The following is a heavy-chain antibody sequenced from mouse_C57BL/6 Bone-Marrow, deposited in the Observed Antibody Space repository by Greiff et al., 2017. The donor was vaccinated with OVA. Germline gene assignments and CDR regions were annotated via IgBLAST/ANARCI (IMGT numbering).Heavy chain of an antibody. CDR3: AGNYYGSSYRYFDV. J-gene: IGHJ1*03. D-gene: IGHD1-1*01. CDR1: GYTFTSYW. V-gene: IGHV1-64*01. CDR2: IHPNSGST. Sequence: QVQLQQPGAELVKPGASVKLSCKASGYTFTSYWMHWVKQRPGQGLEWIGMIHPNSGSTNYNEKFKSKATLTVDKYSRTAYLQLSSLTSEDSAVYYCAGNYYGSSYRYFDVWGTGTTVTVSS.